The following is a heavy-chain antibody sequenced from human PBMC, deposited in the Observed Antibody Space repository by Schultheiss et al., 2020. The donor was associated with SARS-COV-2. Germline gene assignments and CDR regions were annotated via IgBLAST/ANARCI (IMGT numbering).Heavy chain of an antibody. CDR2: IYYSGST. J-gene: IGHJ4*02. CDR1: GGSISSYY. V-gene: IGHV4-59*12. CDR3: AREVCSGGSCYSVRFDY. Sequence: SETLSLTCTVSGGSISSYYWSWIRQPPGKGLEWIGYIYYSGSTYYNPSLKSRVTISVDTSKNQFSLKLSSVTAADTAVYYCAREVCSGGSCYSVRFDYWGQGTLVTVSS. D-gene: IGHD2-15*01.